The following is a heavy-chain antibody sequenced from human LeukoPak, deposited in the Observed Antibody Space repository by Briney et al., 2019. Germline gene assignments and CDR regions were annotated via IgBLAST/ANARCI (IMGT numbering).Heavy chain of an antibody. CDR3: ARGHRDVYYYYGMDV. CDR2: IYYSGST. CDR1: GGSISSYY. J-gene: IGHJ6*02. Sequence: SETLSLTCTVSGGSISSYYWSWIRQPPGKGLEWIGYIYYSGSTNYNPSLKSRVTISVDTSKNQFSLKLSSVTAADTAVYYCARGHRDVYYYYGMDVWGQGTTVTVSS. V-gene: IGHV4-59*12.